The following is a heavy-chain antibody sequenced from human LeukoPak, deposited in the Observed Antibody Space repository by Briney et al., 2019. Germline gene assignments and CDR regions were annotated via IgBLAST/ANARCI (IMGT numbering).Heavy chain of an antibody. CDR2: IYYSGST. V-gene: IGHV4-59*01. CDR3: ARGVSMPYDY. D-gene: IGHD2/OR15-2a*01. Sequence: SETLSFTCTVSGGSISSYYWSWIRQPPGKGLEWIGYIYYSGSTNYNPSLKSRVTVSVDTSKNQFSLKLSSVTAADTAVYYCARGVSMPYDYWGQGTLVTVSS. J-gene: IGHJ4*02. CDR1: GGSISSYY.